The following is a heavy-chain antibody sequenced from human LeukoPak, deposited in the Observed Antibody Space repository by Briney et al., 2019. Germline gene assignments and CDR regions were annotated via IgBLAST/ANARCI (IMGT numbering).Heavy chain of an antibody. CDR3: QSRFLEWLLDY. J-gene: IGHJ4*02. Sequence: SETLSLTCIVSGGSISSISSNNYHWGWIRQPPGKGLEWIGSIYDTGSTFYNPSLKSRVIISVDTSKNQFSLKLSSVTAADTAVYYCQSRFLEWLLDYWGQGTLVTVSS. V-gene: IGHV4-39*01. CDR1: GGSISSISSNNYH. CDR2: IYDTGST. D-gene: IGHD3-3*01.